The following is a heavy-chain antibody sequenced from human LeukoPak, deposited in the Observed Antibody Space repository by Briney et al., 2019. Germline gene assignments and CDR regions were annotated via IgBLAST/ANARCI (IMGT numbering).Heavy chain of an antibody. J-gene: IGHJ4*02. Sequence: SETLSLTCTVSGFSVTTDSYCWGWIRQPPGKGLEWIGYDYCGGNTNYDPSLKRRVTISVDTSKNQFSLTLTSVTAADTAVYFCARDHFGSLDSWGQGILVTVSS. CDR3: ARDHFGSLDS. D-gene: IGHD3-10*01. CDR1: GFSVTTDSYC. V-gene: IGHV4-61*01. CDR2: DYCGGNT.